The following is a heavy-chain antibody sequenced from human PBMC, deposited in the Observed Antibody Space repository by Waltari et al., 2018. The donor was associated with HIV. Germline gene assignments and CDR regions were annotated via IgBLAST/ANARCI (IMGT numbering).Heavy chain of an antibody. CDR1: GGPISSYY. V-gene: IGHV4-59*01. CDR2: IYDSGST. D-gene: IGHD2-15*01. CDR3: ARDKRDGGNHRAYFDY. Sequence: QVQLQESGPGLVKPSETLYLTCTVSGGPISSYYWSWIRQPPGKGLGWIGYIYDSGSTNYNPSLKSRVTISVDTSKNQFSLKLSSVTAADTAVYYCARDKRDGGNHRAYFDYWGQGSLVTVSS. J-gene: IGHJ4*02.